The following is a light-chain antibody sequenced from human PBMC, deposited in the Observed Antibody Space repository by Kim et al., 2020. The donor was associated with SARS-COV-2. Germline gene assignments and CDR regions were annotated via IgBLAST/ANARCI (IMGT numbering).Light chain of an antibody. CDR2: NNN. V-gene: IGLV1-44*01. CDR1: SSHIGRNT. J-gene: IGLJ1*01. CDR3: AAWDDSLSGYG. Sequence: QSVLTQPPSASVTPGQSVTISCSGSSSHIGRNTVNWYQQLPGTAPKLLIYNNNQRPAGVPDRFSDSKSGTSASLAISGLQSDDETDYYCAAWDDSLSGYGFGTGTKVTVL.